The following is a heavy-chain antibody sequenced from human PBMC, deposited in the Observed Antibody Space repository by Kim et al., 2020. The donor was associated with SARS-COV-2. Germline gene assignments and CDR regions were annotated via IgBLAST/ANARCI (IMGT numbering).Heavy chain of an antibody. CDR3: ARARVTMIVVVQAFDI. CDR1: GGSISSGGYY. V-gene: IGHV4-31*03. D-gene: IGHD3-22*01. Sequence: SETLSLTCTVSGGSISSGGYYWSWIRQHPVKGLEWIGYIYYSGSTYYNPSLKSRVTISVDTSKNQFSLKLSSVTAADTAVYYCARARVTMIVVVQAFDICGQGTMVTVSS. CDR2: IYYSGST. J-gene: IGHJ3*02.